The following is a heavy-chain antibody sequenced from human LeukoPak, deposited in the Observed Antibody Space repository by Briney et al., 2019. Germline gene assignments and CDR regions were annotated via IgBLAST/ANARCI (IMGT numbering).Heavy chain of an antibody. V-gene: IGHV1-2*02. Sequence: ASVTVSFTSSGYTFTVYYMHWVRQAPGQGLEWMGWINPNSGGTNYAQKVQGRVTMTRDTSISTAYMELSRLRSDDTAVYYCARVGGIAARPGNWFDPWGQGTLVTVCS. J-gene: IGHJ5*02. D-gene: IGHD6-6*01. CDR3: ARVGGIAARPGNWFDP. CDR2: INPNSGGT. CDR1: GYTFTVYY.